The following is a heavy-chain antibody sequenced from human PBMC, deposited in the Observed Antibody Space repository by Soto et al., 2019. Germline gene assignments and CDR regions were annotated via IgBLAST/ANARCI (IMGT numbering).Heavy chain of an antibody. D-gene: IGHD6-13*01. V-gene: IGHV1-3*05. Sequence: QVQLVQSGAEEKKPGASVKVSCKASGYTFTSYAMHWVRQAPGQRLEWMGWINAGNGNTKYSQKFQGRVTITRDTSASTHYMELSTLRSEDTAVYYCARGIAPYYFDYWGQGTLVTVSS. CDR3: ARGIAPYYFDY. CDR1: GYTFTSYA. CDR2: INAGNGNT. J-gene: IGHJ4*02.